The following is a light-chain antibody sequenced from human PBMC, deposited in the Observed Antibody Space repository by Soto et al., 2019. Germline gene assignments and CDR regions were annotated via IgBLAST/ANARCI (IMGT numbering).Light chain of an antibody. Sequence: EIVLTQSPATLSLSPGERATLSCRASQSVSSSLAWYQQKPGQAPRLLIYDASNRATDVPARFSGSGSGTDFTLTSSSLEPEDFAVYYCQQRTDWPLTFGPGTKVDIK. J-gene: IGKJ3*01. CDR1: QSVSSS. CDR2: DAS. V-gene: IGKV3-11*01. CDR3: QQRTDWPLT.